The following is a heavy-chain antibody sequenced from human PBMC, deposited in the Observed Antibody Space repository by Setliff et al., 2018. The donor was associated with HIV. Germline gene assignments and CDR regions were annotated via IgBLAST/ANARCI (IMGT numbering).Heavy chain of an antibody. CDR1: GFTFTNAW. J-gene: IGHJ4*02. CDR3: TRHSTDPWSLLDY. CDR2: IKSKTDGETE. V-gene: IGHV3-15*01. Sequence: GGSLRLSCAASGFTFTNAWMSWVRQAPGKGLEWVGRIKSKTDGETEDYAAPVKGRFTISRDDSRSTLYLQMNSLKTEDTAVYYCTRHSTDPWSLLDYWGQGTLVTVSS. D-gene: IGHD4-4*01.